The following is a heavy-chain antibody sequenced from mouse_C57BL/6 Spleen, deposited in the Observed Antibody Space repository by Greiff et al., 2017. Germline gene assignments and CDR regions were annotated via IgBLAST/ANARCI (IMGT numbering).Heavy chain of an antibody. CDR2: ISSGSSTI. Sequence: VQLVESGGGLVKPGGSLKLSCAASGFTFSDYGMHWVRQAPEKGLEWVAYISSGSSTIYYADTVKGRFTISRDNAKNTLFLQMTSLRSEDTAMYYCARRRTTVVSSNYYYAMDYWGQGTSVTVSS. CDR1: GFTFSDYG. J-gene: IGHJ4*01. V-gene: IGHV5-17*01. D-gene: IGHD1-1*01. CDR3: ARRRTTVVSSNYYYAMDY.